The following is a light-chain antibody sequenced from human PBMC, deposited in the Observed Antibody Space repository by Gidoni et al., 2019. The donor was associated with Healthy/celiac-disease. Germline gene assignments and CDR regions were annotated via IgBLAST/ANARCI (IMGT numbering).Light chain of an antibody. CDR1: KRISTW. CDR2: KAS. Sequence: DIQITQSPSTLSASVGDRVTITFRVSKRISTWFAWDQQKPGKAPKLLIYKASSLESGVPSRFSGSGSGTEFTLTISSLQPDDFATYYCQQYNSYSWTFGQGTKVEIK. J-gene: IGKJ1*01. CDR3: QQYNSYSWT. V-gene: IGKV1-5*03.